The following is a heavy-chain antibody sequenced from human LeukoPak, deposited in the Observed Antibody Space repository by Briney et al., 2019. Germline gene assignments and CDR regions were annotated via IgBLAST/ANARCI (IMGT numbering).Heavy chain of an antibody. D-gene: IGHD2-15*01. CDR2: ISTYNGNT. V-gene: IGHV1-18*01. CDR1: GYTFTSYG. J-gene: IGHJ4*02. Sequence: GASVKVFCKASGYTFTSYGISWVRQAPGQGLEWMVWISTYNGNTNYAQKRQGRVTMTTDTSTSTAYMELRSLRSDDTAVYYCARVDCSGGSCYLDYWGQGTLVTVSS. CDR3: ARVDCSGGSCYLDY.